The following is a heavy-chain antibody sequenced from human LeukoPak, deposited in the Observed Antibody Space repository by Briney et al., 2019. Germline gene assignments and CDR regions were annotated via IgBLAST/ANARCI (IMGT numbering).Heavy chain of an antibody. J-gene: IGHJ2*01. V-gene: IGHV4-59*01. D-gene: IGHD3-22*01. Sequence: SETLSLTCTVSGGSISSYYWSWIRQPPGKGLERIGYIYYSGSTNYNPSLKSRVTISVDTSKNQFSLKLSSVTAADTAVYYCARDPDYYDSSGYDWYFDLWGRGTLVTVSS. CDR2: IYYSGST. CDR3: ARDPDYYDSSGYDWYFDL. CDR1: GGSISSYY.